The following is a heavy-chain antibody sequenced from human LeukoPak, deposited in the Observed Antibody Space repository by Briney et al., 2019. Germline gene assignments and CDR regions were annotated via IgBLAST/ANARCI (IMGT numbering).Heavy chain of an antibody. CDR1: GGSISSGSYY. CDR3: ARVQATVTTGYYYCYMDV. V-gene: IGHV4-61*02. D-gene: IGHD4-17*01. Sequence: MPSETLSLTCTVSGGSISSGSYYWSWIRQPAGKGLEWIGRIYTSGSTNYNPSLKSRVTISVDTSKNQFSLKLSSVTAADTAVYYCARVQATVTTGYYYCYMDVWGKGTTVTVSS. CDR2: IYTSGST. J-gene: IGHJ6*03.